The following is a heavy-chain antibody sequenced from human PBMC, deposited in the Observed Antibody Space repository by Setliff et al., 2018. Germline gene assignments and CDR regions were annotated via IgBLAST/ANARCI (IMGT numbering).Heavy chain of an antibody. Sequence: SVKVSCKASGGIFSTLAITWVRQAPGQGLEWMGGTIPLLPLPNYAQKFQGRVTITADESTSTAYMELSSLRSEDTAVYYCARDLRPGIAAAGTYYYYYMDVWGKGTTVTVSS. CDR3: ARDLRPGIAAAGTYYYYYMDV. D-gene: IGHD6-13*01. V-gene: IGHV1-69*10. CDR2: TIPLLPLP. CDR1: GGIFSTLA. J-gene: IGHJ6*03.